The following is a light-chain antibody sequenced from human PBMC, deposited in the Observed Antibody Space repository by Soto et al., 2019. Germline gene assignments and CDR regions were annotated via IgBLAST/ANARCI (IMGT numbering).Light chain of an antibody. V-gene: IGKV1-27*01. CDR1: QGISNY. J-gene: IGKJ2*01. CDR3: QKYNSAPPYT. CDR2: AAS. Sequence: DIQMTQSPSSLSASVGDRVTITCRASQGISNYLARYQQKPGKVPKLLIYAASTLQSGVPSRFSGSGSGTDFTLTISSLQPEDFATYYCQKYNSAPPYTFGQGTKLEIK.